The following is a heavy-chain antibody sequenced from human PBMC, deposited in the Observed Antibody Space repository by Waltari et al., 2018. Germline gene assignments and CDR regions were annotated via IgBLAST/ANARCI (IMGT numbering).Heavy chain of an antibody. CDR1: GGTFSSDA. D-gene: IGHD1-26*01. CDR3: AGGVGRPGGSFGPTRAFDI. J-gene: IGHJ3*02. Sequence: QVQLVQSGAAVKKPGCSVKVCCKASGGTFSSDALSWVRQAPGQGLEWMGRFIPILVVSNYADKVQGRFTITADNSTSTAYMELSSLRSEDTVVYYCAGGVGRPGGSFGPTRAFDIWGQGTMLTVSS. CDR2: FIPILVVS. V-gene: IGHV1-69*10.